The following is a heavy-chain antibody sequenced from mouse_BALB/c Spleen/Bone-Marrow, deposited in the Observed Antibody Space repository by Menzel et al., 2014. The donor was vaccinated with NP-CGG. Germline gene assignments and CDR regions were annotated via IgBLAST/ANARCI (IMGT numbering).Heavy chain of an antibody. J-gene: IGHJ3*01. CDR3: ARSAPWDGFAY. CDR1: GYTFTSYW. Sequence: VQLQQSGAELAKPGASVKMSCKASGYTFTSYWMHWVKQRPGQGLEWIGYINPSTGYTEYNQKFKDKATLTADKSSSTAYMQLSSLTSEDPAVYYCARSAPWDGFAYWGQGTLVTVSA. CDR2: INPSTGYT. D-gene: IGHD4-1*01. V-gene: IGHV1-7*01.